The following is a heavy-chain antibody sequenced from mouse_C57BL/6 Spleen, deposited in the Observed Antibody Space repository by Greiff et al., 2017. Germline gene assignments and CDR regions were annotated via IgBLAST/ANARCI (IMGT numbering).Heavy chain of an antibody. CDR1: GYTFTSYW. Sequence: QVQLQQPGAELVRPGSSVKLSCKASGYTFTSYWMHWVKQRPLQGLAWIGNIDPSDSKTHYNPTFTDKDTLHVDKSSSTAYMQLSSLTSEASAVYYCARGGYGYTWFADWGQGTLVTVSA. CDR3: ARGGYGYTWFAD. J-gene: IGHJ3*01. CDR2: IDPSDSKT. V-gene: IGHV1-52*01. D-gene: IGHD2-2*01.